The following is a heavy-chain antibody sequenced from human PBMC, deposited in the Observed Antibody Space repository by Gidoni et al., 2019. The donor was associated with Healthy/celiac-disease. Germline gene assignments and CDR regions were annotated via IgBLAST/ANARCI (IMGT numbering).Heavy chain of an antibody. D-gene: IGHD1-20*01. V-gene: IGHV4-39*07. CDR3: ARERGGAYGGNGSRRYNDY. Sequence: QLQLQESGPGLVKPSAPLSLTCTVSGGSISSSSYYWGWIRQPPGKGLEWIGSISYSGSTYYNPSLKSRVTISVDTSKNQFSLKLSSVTAADTAVYYCARERGGAYGGNGSRRYNDYWGQGTLVTVSS. CDR2: ISYSGST. CDR1: GGSISSSSYY. J-gene: IGHJ4*02.